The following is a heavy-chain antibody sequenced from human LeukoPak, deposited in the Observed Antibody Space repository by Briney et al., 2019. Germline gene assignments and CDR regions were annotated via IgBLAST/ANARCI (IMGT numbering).Heavy chain of an antibody. Sequence: GASVKVSCKASGYTFTSYGISWVRQAPGQGLEWMGWISAYNGNTNYAQKLQSRVTMTTDTSTSTAYMELRSLRSDDTAVYYCARVEVTTDGLWGMVRGAIDYWGQGTLVTVSS. D-gene: IGHD3-10*01. J-gene: IGHJ4*02. CDR3: ARVEVTTDGLWGMVRGAIDY. CDR2: ISAYNGNT. CDR1: GYTFTSYG. V-gene: IGHV1-18*01.